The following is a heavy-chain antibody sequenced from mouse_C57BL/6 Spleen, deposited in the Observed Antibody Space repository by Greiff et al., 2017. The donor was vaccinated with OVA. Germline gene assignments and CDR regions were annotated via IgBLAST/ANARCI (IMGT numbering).Heavy chain of an antibody. Sequence: QVQLQQSGPELVKPGASVKISCKASGYAFSSSWMNWVKQRPGKGLEWIGRIFPGAGDTNYNGKFKGKATLTADKSSSTAYMQLSSLTSEDSAVYFCARGWDYYFDYWGQGTTLTVSS. CDR2: IFPGAGDT. V-gene: IGHV1-82*01. J-gene: IGHJ2*01. CDR1: GYAFSSSW. D-gene: IGHD4-1*01. CDR3: ARGWDYYFDY.